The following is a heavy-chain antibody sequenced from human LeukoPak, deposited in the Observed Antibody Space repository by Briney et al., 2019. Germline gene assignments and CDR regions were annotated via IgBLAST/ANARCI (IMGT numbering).Heavy chain of an antibody. V-gene: IGHV3-11*01. CDR3: ARGTDRGYCSGGSCPRTFDP. J-gene: IGHJ5*02. CDR1: GFTFSDYY. Sequence: GGSLRLSCAASGFTFSDYYMSWIRQAPGKGLEWVSYISSSGSTIYYADSVKGRFTISRDNAKNSLYLQMNSLRAEDTAVYYCARGTDRGYCSGGSCPRTFDPWGQGTLVTVSS. CDR2: ISSSGSTI. D-gene: IGHD2-15*01.